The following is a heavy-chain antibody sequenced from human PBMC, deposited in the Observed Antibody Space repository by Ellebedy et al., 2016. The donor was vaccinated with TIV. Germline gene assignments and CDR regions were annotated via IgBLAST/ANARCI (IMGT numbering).Heavy chain of an antibody. CDR2: ISAGSDTT. CDR3: RQGHYADY. V-gene: IGHV3-23*01. Sequence: GGSLRLXCAAAGFSFNTFFMSWVRHSPWRGLEWVSTISAGSDTTRFADSVKGRSTISRDNSKNTVYLRMNDLRAEDTAVYYCRQGHYADYWGQGTLVTVSS. J-gene: IGHJ4*02. CDR1: GFSFNTFF.